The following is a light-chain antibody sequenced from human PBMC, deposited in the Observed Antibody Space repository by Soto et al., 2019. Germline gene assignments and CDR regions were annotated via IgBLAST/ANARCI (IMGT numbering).Light chain of an antibody. Sequence: QSVLAQPRSVSGSPGQSVAISCTGTSSDVGGYNYVSWYQQHPGKAPKLMIYDVTKRPSGVPDRFSAPKSGNTASLTISGLQADDEADYYCCSYAGSYSYVFGTGTKVTVL. J-gene: IGLJ1*01. CDR2: DVT. V-gene: IGLV2-11*01. CDR1: SSDVGGYNY. CDR3: CSYAGSYSYV.